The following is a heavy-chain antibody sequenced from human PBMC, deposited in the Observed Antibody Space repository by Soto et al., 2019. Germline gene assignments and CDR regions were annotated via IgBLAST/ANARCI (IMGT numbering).Heavy chain of an antibody. CDR1: GFNFSNHW. CDR3: ARESGDWPLNWFDP. CDR2: ITSDGKSK. V-gene: IGHV3-74*01. D-gene: IGHD2-21*02. Sequence: GSLGLSCAASGFNFSNHWMHWVRERPAEGLVWFSRITSDGKSKAYAESVKGRFAISRDNAKNTLYLQMNGLTAEDTAVYYCARESGDWPLNWFDPWGQGTLVTVS. J-gene: IGHJ5*02.